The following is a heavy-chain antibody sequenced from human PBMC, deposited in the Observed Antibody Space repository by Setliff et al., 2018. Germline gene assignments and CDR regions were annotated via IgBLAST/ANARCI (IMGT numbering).Heavy chain of an antibody. V-gene: IGHV2-5*01. CDR3: ARIHQQLAPPYFDY. CDR1: GFSLSTSGVG. D-gene: IGHD6-13*01. J-gene: IGHJ4*02. CDR2: IYWNDDK. Sequence: SGPTLVNPTHTLTLTCTFSGFSLSTSGVGVGWIRQPPGKALEWLALIYWNDDKRYSPSLKSRLTITKDTSKNQVVLTMTNMDPVDTATYYCARIHQQLAPPYFDYWGQGTLVTVSS.